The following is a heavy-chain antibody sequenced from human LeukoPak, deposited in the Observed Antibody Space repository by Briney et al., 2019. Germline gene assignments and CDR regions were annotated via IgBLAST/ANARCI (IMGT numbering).Heavy chain of an antibody. J-gene: IGHJ4*02. CDR2: ISAYNGNT. V-gene: IGHV1-18*01. CDR3: ARGSRICSGGSCYSPADY. Sequence: GASVKVSCKASGYTFTRYGISWVRQAPGQGLEWMGWISAYNGNTDYAQKLQGRITMTTDTSTSTAYMELRSLRSDDTAVYYCARGSRICSGGSCYSPADYWGQGTLVTVSS. D-gene: IGHD2-15*01. CDR1: GYTFTRYG.